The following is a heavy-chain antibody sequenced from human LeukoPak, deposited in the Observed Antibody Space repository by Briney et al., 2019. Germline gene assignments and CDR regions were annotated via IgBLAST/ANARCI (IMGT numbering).Heavy chain of an antibody. CDR3: AKDGEGTGYFDY. CDR2: INFSGYT. V-gene: IGHV4-61*01. J-gene: IGHJ4*02. Sequence: SETLSLTCAVSGGSVSSGSYFWTWIRQPPGKGLECIGHINFSGYTKYNPSLKSRATISIDASKNQFSLKLSSVTAADTAVYYCAKDGEGTGYFDYWGQGTLVTVSS. CDR1: GGSVSSGSYF. D-gene: IGHD7-27*01.